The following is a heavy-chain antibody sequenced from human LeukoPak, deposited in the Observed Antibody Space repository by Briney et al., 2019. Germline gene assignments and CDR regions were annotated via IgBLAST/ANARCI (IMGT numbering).Heavy chain of an antibody. V-gene: IGHV1-2*02. Sequence: ASVKVSCKASGYTFTGYYMHWVRQAPGQGLEWMGWINPNSGGTNYAQRFQGRVTMTRDTSISTAYMELSRLRSDDTAVYYCARRIDCSSTSCYDACDYWGQGTLVTVSS. CDR3: ARRIDCSSTSCYDACDY. J-gene: IGHJ4*02. CDR2: INPNSGGT. CDR1: GYTFTGYY. D-gene: IGHD2-2*01.